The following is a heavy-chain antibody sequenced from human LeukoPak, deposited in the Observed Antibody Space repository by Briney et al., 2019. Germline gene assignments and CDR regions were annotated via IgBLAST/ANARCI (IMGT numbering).Heavy chain of an antibody. CDR1: GGSISSYY. CDR3: ARGGPSIAAPDYYYYGMDV. Sequence: SETLSLTCTVSGGSISSYYWSWIRQPPGKGLEWIGYIYYSGSTNYNPSLKSRVTISVDTSKNQFSLKLSSVTAADTAVYYCARGGPSIAAPDYYYYGMDVWGQGTTVTVSS. CDR2: IYYSGST. J-gene: IGHJ6*02. D-gene: IGHD6-6*01. V-gene: IGHV4-59*01.